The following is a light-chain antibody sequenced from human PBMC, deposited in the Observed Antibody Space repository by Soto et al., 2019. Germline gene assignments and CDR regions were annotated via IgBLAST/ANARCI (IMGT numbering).Light chain of an antibody. CDR3: LLYYGQLGV. Sequence: QTVVTQEPSLTVSPGGTVTLTCATSTGAVTSGYYPNWFQQKPGQAPRALIYSTNNKYSWTPARFSGSLLGGKAALTLSGVQPEDEADYYCLLYYGQLGVFGRGTKLTVL. V-gene: IGLV7-43*01. CDR2: STN. CDR1: TGAVTSGYY. J-gene: IGLJ2*01.